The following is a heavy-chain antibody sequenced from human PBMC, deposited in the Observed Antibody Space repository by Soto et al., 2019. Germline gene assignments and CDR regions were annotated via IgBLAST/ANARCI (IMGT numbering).Heavy chain of an antibody. Sequence: EVQLVQSGAEVRKPGESLQISCKGSGYTFTSNWIGWVRQMPGKGLEWMGVVYPGNSATIYSPSFQGQVTFSVDKSTNSVYLQWSSLRASDTALYYCARHVCGGGSCNSRMYDYWGQGTLVTVSS. CDR3: ARHVCGGGSCNSRMYDY. V-gene: IGHV5-51*01. D-gene: IGHD2-21*01. CDR2: VYPGNSAT. J-gene: IGHJ4*02. CDR1: GYTFTSNW.